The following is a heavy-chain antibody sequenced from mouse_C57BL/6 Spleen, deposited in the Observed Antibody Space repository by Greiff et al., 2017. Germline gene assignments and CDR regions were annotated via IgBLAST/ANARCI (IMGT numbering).Heavy chain of an antibody. V-gene: IGHV14-4*01. CDR1: GFNIKDDY. Sequence: VQLKESGAELVRPGASVKLSCTASGFNIKDDYMHWVKQRPEQGLEWIGWIDPENGDTEYASKFQGKATITADTSSNTASLQLSSLTSEDTAVYYCTPIYYGNYGFAYWGQGTLVTVSA. D-gene: IGHD2-1*01. CDR2: IDPENGDT. J-gene: IGHJ3*01. CDR3: TPIYYGNYGFAY.